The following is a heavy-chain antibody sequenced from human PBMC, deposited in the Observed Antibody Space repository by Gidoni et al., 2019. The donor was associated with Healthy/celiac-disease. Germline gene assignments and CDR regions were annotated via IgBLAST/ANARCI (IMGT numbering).Heavy chain of an antibody. CDR1: GFTFSSYA. V-gene: IGHV3-23*01. Sequence: EVQLLESGGGLVQPGGSLRLPCAASGFTFSSYAMSWVRQAPGKGLGWVSAISGSGGSTYYADSVKGRFTISRDNSKNTLYLQMNSLRAEDTAVYYCAKSKSGWYDSVGYWGQGTLVTVSS. J-gene: IGHJ4*02. CDR2: ISGSGGST. D-gene: IGHD6-19*01. CDR3: AKSKSGWYDSVGY.